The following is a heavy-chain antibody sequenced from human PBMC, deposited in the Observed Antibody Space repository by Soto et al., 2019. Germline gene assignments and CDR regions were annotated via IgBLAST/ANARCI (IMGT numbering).Heavy chain of an antibody. J-gene: IGHJ4*02. CDR2: IYYSGST. CDR1: GGSISSGGYY. Sequence: SETLSLTCTVSGGSISSGGYYWSWIRQHPGKGLEWIGYIYYSGSTYYNPSLKSRVTISVDTSKNQFSLKLSSVTAADTAVYYCARSASKSRIRHGDLSHPFDYWGQGTLVTVSS. D-gene: IGHD4-17*01. CDR3: ARSASKSRIRHGDLSHPFDY. V-gene: IGHV4-31*03.